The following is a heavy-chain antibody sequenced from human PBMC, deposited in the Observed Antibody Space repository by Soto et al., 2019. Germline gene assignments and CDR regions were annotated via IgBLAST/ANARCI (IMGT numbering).Heavy chain of an antibody. J-gene: IGHJ3*02. D-gene: IGHD3-22*01. Sequence: SETLSLTCAVYGGSFSGYYWIWIRQPPGKGLEWIGEINHSGSTNYNPSLKSRVTISVDTSKNQFSLKLSSVTAADTAVYYCARGLQDSSGYYPHDAFDIWGQGTMVTVSS. CDR2: INHSGST. CDR1: GGSFSGYY. V-gene: IGHV4-34*01. CDR3: ARGLQDSSGYYPHDAFDI.